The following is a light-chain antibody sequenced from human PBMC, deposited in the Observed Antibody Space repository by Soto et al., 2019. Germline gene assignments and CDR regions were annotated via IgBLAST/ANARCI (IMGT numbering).Light chain of an antibody. J-gene: IGKJ2*01. V-gene: IGKV3-20*01. CDR2: GAS. CDR1: QSVSSDF. Sequence: EIVLTQSPGILSLSPGERATLSCRASQSVSSDFLAWYQQKPGQAPRLLIYGASSRTPGIPDRFSGSGSGATVTLAISRLEPEDFAVYFCHLFCSSFSYTFGQGTKLDIK. CDR3: HLFCSSFSYT.